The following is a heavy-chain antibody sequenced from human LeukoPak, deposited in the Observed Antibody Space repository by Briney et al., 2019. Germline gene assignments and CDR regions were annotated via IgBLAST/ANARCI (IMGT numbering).Heavy chain of an antibody. J-gene: IGHJ4*02. Sequence: GGSLRLSCVASGFIFNKHAMSWVRQAPGKGLEWVSVIYSGGSTYYADSVKGRFTISRDNSKNTLYLQMNSLRAEDTAVYYCARASYSSGWHFDYWGQGTLVTVSS. CDR3: ARASYSSGWHFDY. CDR1: GFIFNKHA. CDR2: IYSGGST. D-gene: IGHD6-19*01. V-gene: IGHV3-53*01.